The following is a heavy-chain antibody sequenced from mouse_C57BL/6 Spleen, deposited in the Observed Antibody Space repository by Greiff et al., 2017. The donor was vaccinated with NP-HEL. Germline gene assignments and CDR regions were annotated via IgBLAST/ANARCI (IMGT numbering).Heavy chain of an antibody. J-gene: IGHJ2*01. D-gene: IGHD2-4*01. Sequence: VQLKQSGPELVKPGDSVKISCKASGYSFTGYFMNWVMQSHGKSLEWIGRINPYNGDTFYNQKFKGKATLTVDKSSSTAHMELRSLTSEDSAVYYCARWGDYDYDEGFDYWGQGTTLTVSS. CDR3: ARWGDYDYDEGFDY. CDR2: INPYNGDT. CDR1: GYSFTGYF. V-gene: IGHV1-20*01.